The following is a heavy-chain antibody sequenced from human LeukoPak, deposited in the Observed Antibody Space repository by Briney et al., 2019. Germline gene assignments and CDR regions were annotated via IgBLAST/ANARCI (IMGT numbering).Heavy chain of an antibody. V-gene: IGHV3-21*01. J-gene: IGHJ4*02. CDR3: AREVSEGFDF. Sequence: GGSLRLSCAASGFTFSSYSMNWVRQAPGKGLEWVSSISSSSSYTYYADSVKGRFAISRDNAKNSLYLQMNSLRAEDTALYYCAREVSEGFDFWGQGTLVTVSS. D-gene: IGHD3-22*01. CDR1: GFTFSSYS. CDR2: ISSSSSYT.